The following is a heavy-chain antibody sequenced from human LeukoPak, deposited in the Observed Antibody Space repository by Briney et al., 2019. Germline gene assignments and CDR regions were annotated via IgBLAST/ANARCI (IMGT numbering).Heavy chain of an antibody. Sequence: SETLSLTCTVSGGSISSYYWSWIRQPAGKGLEWIGRIYTSGSTNYNPSLKSRVTMSVDTSKNQFSLKLSSVTAADTAVYYCAREYSSSSWGAVYYFDYWGQGTLDTVSS. D-gene: IGHD6-6*01. CDR1: GGSISSYY. CDR2: IYTSGST. CDR3: AREYSSSSWGAVYYFDY. V-gene: IGHV4-4*07. J-gene: IGHJ4*02.